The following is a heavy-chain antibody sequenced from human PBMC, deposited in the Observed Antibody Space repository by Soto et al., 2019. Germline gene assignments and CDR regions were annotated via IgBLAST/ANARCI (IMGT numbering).Heavy chain of an antibody. CDR2: VWYDGGNK. J-gene: IGHJ6*02. Sequence: QVQLVESGGGVVQPGRSLRLSCAASGFTFSSYGMHWVRQAPGKGLAWVALVWYDGGNKYYVDYVKGRFTISRDNSKNTLYLEMNSLRDEDTAVYYCVRAAGYSGYDYVYYYGMDVWGQGTTVTVSS. V-gene: IGHV3-33*01. CDR1: GFTFSSYG. CDR3: VRAAGYSGYDYVYYYGMDV. D-gene: IGHD5-12*01.